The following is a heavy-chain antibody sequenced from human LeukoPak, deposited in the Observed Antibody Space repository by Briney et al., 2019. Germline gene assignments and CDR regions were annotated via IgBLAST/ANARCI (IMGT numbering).Heavy chain of an antibody. CDR1: GFTFSDYY. CDR2: ISSSSSYI. D-gene: IGHD5-18*01. V-gene: IGHV3-11*06. Sequence: GGSLRLSCAASGFTFSDYYMSWIRQAPGKGLEWVSYISSSSSYIYYADSVKGRFTISRDNAKNSLYLQMNSLRAEDTAVYYCARDRLRGYSYGYVDYWGQGTLVTVSS. CDR3: ARDRLRGYSYGYVDY. J-gene: IGHJ4*02.